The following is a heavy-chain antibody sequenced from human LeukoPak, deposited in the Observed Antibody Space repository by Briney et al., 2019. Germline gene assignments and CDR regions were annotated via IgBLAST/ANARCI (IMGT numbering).Heavy chain of an antibody. V-gene: IGHV5-51*01. CDR1: GYSFTDYW. CDR2: IYPGDSDT. CDR3: ARSYSYGVVYYFDY. D-gene: IGHD5-18*01. Sequence: GESLKISCKSSGYSFTDYWIGWVRQMPGKGLEWMGIIYPGDSDTRYSPSFQGQVTISADKSISTAYLQWSSLEASDTAIYYCARSYSYGVVYYFDYWGQGTLVTVSS. J-gene: IGHJ4*02.